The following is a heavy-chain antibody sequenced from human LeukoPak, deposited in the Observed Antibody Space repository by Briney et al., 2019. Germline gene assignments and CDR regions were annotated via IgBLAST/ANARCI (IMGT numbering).Heavy chain of an antibody. J-gene: IGHJ3*01. D-gene: IGHD2-15*01. V-gene: IGHV3-53*01. CDR3: ARACSGGTCYLAAFDV. Sequence: HPGGSLRLSCAASGFTFSTYSMNWVRQAPGKGLEWVSVIYSGGRTYYADSVKGRFTISRDNSKNTVYLQMNSLRAEDTAVFYCARACSGGTCYLAAFDVWGQGTMVTVSS. CDR2: IYSGGRT. CDR1: GFTFSTYS.